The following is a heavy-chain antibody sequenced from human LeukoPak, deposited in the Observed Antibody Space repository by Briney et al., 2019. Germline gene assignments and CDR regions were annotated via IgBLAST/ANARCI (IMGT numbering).Heavy chain of an antibody. CDR2: ISSGGSTS. CDR1: GFTFTDYA. CDR3: AKARTPYNSGFDY. J-gene: IGHJ4*02. D-gene: IGHD6-19*01. Sequence: GGSLRLSCAASGFTFTDYALGWVRQAPGQGLEWASTISSGGSTSYYADSVRGRLTISRDNSKNTLSLQMSSLRAEDTAVYYCAKARTPYNSGFDYWGQGTLVAVSS. V-gene: IGHV3-23*01.